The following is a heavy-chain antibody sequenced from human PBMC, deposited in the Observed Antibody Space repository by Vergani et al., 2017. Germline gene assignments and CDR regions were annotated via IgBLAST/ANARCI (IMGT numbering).Heavy chain of an antibody. J-gene: IGHJ6*03. CDR3: ASDFSGSYQYCYYYYYMDV. D-gene: IGHD1-26*01. CDR2: INSDGSST. V-gene: IGHV3-74*01. CDR1: GFTFSSYW. Sequence: EVQLVESGGGLVQPGGSLRLSCAASGFTFSSYWMHWVRQAPGKGLVWVSRINSDGSSTSYADSVKGRFTISRDNAKNTLYLQMNSLRAEDTAVYYCASDFSGSYQYCYYYYYMDVWGKGTTVTVSS.